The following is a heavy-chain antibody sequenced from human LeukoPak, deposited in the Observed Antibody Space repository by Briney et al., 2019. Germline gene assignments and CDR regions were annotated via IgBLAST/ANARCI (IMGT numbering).Heavy chain of an antibody. CDR2: IIPIFGIA. CDR3: ARTPKDYYDSSGYYGWFDP. J-gene: IGHJ5*02. CDR1: GGTFSSYA. V-gene: IGHV1-69*04. Sequence: ASVKVSCKASGGTFSSYAISWVRQAPGQGLERMGRIIPIFGIANYAHKFQGRVTITADKSTSTAYMELSSLRSEDTAVYYCARTPKDYYDSSGYYGWFDPWGQGTLVTVSS. D-gene: IGHD3-22*01.